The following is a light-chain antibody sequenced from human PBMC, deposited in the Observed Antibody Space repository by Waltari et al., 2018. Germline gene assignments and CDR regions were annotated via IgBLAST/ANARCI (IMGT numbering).Light chain of an antibody. CDR3: QSWDSTTVV. Sequence: SYELTQSPSVSVSPGQTATITCSGDKLGDKYVCWYQQKPGQSPVIVIYQDTKRPSGIPDRVSGSNAGNTATLTISGTQALDEADYYCQSWDSTTVVFGGGTKLTVL. V-gene: IGLV3-1*01. CDR2: QDT. CDR1: KLGDKY. J-gene: IGLJ2*01.